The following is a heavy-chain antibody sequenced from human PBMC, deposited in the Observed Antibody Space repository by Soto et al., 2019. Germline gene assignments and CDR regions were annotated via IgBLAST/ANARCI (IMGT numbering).Heavy chain of an antibody. D-gene: IGHD2-21*02. CDR3: AREVVVTATVAFFDY. Sequence: QVQLQESGPGLVKPSETLSLTCTVSGGSISSYYWSWIRQPPGKGLEWIGYIYYSGSTNYNPSLKRRFTMXXDXSTXQFSLKLSSVTAADTAVYYCAREVVVTATVAFFDYWGQGTLVTVSS. J-gene: IGHJ4*02. V-gene: IGHV4-59*01. CDR2: IYYSGST. CDR1: GGSISSYY.